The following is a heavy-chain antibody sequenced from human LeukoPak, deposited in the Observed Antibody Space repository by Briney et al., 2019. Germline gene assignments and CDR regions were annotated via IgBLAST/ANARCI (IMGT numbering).Heavy chain of an antibody. V-gene: IGHV3-74*01. D-gene: IGHD3-22*01. J-gene: IGHJ1*01. CDR3: ARAPSEIGGYYPEYFRH. CDR1: GFTFSNAW. CDR2: IKSDGST. Sequence: PGGSLRLSCAASGFTFSNAWMSWVRQAPGKGLVWVSRIKSDGSTNYADSVKGRFTISRDNAKNTLSLQMNSLRAEDTGVYYCARAPSEIGGYYPEYFRHWGQGTLVTVSS.